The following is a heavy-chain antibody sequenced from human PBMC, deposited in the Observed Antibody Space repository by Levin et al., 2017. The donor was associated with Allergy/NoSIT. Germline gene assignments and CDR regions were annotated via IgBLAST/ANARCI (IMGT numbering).Heavy chain of an antibody. CDR2: ISYDGSNK. CDR3: ARSYCSSTSCYSAFDI. Sequence: GGSLRLSCAASGFTFSSYAMHWVRQAPGKGLEWVAVISYDGSNKYYADSVKGRFTISRDNSKNTLYLQMNSLRAEDTAVYYCARSYCSSTSCYSAFDIWGQGTMVTVSS. CDR1: GFTFSSYA. D-gene: IGHD2-2*01. J-gene: IGHJ3*02. V-gene: IGHV3-30*04.